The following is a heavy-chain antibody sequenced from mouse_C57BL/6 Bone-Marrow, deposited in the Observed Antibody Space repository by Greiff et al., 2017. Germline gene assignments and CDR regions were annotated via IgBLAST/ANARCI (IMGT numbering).Heavy chain of an antibody. CDR3: EREVLLRAMDY. CDR2: ISDGGSYT. V-gene: IGHV5-4*01. Sequence: EVKLQESGGGLVKPGGSLKLSCAASGFTFSSYAMSWVRQTPEKRLEWVATISDGGSYTYYPDNVKGRFTFSRDNAKNNLYLQMSHLKSEDTSMYYCEREVLLRAMDYWGQGTSVTVSS. D-gene: IGHD1-1*01. CDR1: GFTFSSYA. J-gene: IGHJ4*01.